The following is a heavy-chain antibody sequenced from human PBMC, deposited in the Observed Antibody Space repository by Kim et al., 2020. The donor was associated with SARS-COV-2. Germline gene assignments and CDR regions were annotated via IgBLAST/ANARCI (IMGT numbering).Heavy chain of an antibody. J-gene: IGHJ3*02. Sequence: NSVKGRFIISRDNSRNTLFLQLGSLSAEDMAVYYCAGDDDYDQSGDAFDIWGQGTMVTVSS. V-gene: IGHV3-64*01. CDR3: AGDDDYDQSGDAFDI. D-gene: IGHD3-22*01.